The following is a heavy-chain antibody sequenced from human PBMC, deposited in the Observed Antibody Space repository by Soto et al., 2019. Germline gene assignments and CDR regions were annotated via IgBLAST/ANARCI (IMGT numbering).Heavy chain of an antibody. CDR3: ARYGVVVPAATPYYPKGMHF. J-gene: IGHJ6*02. CDR1: GYSFTSYW. V-gene: IGHV5-51*01. D-gene: IGHD2-2*01. CDR2: IYPGDSDT. Sequence: GESLKVSWKGSGYSFTSYWIGWVRQMPGKGLEWMGIIYPGDSDTRYSPSFQGQVTISADKSISTAYLQWSSLKASDTAMYYCARYGVVVPAATPYYPKGMHFCDQATTLTLS.